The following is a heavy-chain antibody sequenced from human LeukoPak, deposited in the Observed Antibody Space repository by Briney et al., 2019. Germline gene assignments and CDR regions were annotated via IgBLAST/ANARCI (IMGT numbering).Heavy chain of an antibody. D-gene: IGHD3-3*01. V-gene: IGHV3-73*01. J-gene: IGHJ4*02. CDR1: GFTFSGSA. Sequence: GGSLKLSCAASGFTFSGSAMHWVRQASGKGLEWVGHIGNKASNYTTDYAPSLKGRFTISRDDSKDTAYLQVNSLKPEDTAVYYCAGNYDSWTGLNYWGLGTLVTVSS. CDR3: AGNYDSWTGLNY. CDR2: IGNKASNYTT.